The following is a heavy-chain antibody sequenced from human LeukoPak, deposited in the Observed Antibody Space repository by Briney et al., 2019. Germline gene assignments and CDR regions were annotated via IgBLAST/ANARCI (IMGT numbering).Heavy chain of an antibody. J-gene: IGHJ4*02. V-gene: IGHV3-74*01. Sequence: GGSLRLSCAASAFTFSGYWMHWVRQAPGKGLVWVSRINSDGYSTNYADSVKGRLTISRDNAKNTLYLQMNSLRAEDTAVYYCARATWGSYFDYWGQGTLVTVSS. CDR2: INSDGYST. CDR3: ARATWGSYFDY. CDR1: AFTFSGYW. D-gene: IGHD7-27*01.